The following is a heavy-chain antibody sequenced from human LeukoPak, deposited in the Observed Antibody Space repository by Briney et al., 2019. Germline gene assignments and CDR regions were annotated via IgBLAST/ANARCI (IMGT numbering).Heavy chain of an antibody. J-gene: IGHJ4*02. V-gene: IGHV4-39*01. CDR1: GASISSSSYY. Sequence: SETLSLTCTVSGASISSSSYYWGWIRQPPGKGLEWIGTIYYSGSTYYSPSLKSRVTISVDTSKNQFSLKLSSVTAADTAVYYCARGGSSSWHHYWGQGTLVTVSS. CDR2: IYYSGST. CDR3: ARGGSSSWHHY. D-gene: IGHD6-13*01.